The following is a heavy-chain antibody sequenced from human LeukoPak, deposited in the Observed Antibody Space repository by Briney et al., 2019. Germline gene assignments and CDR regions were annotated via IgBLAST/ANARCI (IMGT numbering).Heavy chain of an antibody. CDR2: IYYTGT. D-gene: IGHD3-3*01. CDR1: GGSISSYY. V-gene: IGHV4-59*01. CDR3: ARERRVVRWFDP. J-gene: IGHJ5*02. Sequence: SETLSLTCTVSGGSISSYYWSWIRQSPGKGLEWIGYIYYTGTSYNPSLKSRVTISADTSKNQFSLKLISVTAEDTAVYYCARERRVVRWFDPWGQGTLVTVSS.